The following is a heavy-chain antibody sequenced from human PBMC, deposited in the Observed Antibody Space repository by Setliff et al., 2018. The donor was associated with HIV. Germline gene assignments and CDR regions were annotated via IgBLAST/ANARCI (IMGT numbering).Heavy chain of an antibody. Sequence: PSETLSLTCAVYGGSFNDYYWTWIRQPPGKGLEWIGEIDHSGSTKYHASLKSRVTISVDTSKNQFSLKLSSVTAADTAVYYCAREGYDSSGYFVVLWGQGTLVTVSS. CDR3: AREGYDSSGYFVVL. D-gene: IGHD3-22*01. CDR1: GGSFNDYY. J-gene: IGHJ4*02. V-gene: IGHV4-34*01. CDR2: IDHSGST.